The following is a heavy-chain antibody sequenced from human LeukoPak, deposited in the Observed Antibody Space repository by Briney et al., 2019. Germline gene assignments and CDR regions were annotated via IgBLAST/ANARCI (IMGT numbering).Heavy chain of an antibody. CDR3: AKDLEPCSSSWNYFEY. V-gene: IGHV3-23*01. D-gene: IGHD6-13*01. J-gene: IGHJ4*02. CDR2: TSGSGGPT. CDR1: GFTFNNYA. Sequence: GGSLRLSCAASGFTFNNYAMSWVRQAPGKGLEWVSATSGSGGPTYYADSVKGRFTISRDNTKNTLYLRMNSLRVEDTAVYYCAKDLEPCSSSWNYFEYWGQGTLVTVSS.